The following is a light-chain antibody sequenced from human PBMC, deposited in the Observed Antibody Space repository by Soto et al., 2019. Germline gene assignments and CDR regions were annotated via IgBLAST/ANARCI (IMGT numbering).Light chain of an antibody. V-gene: IGKV3-15*01. CDR2: GAS. J-gene: IGKJ1*01. CDR1: QSVSST. Sequence: EIVIPPYPATLSVSPVDRDHLSCRASQSVSSTLAWYQQKPGQAPRILIYGASTRATGIQARFSGIGSGTEFTLTISSLQSEEFAVDDCPQYGSSGTVGQGTKVDIK. CDR3: PQYGSSGT.